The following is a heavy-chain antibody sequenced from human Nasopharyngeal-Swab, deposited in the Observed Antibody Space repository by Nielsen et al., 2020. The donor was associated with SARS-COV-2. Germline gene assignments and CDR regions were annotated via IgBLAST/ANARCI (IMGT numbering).Heavy chain of an antibody. CDR1: GYTFTSYD. Sequence: ASVKVSCKASGYTFTSYDINWLRQAPAQGLEGMGWINPNSGGTNYAQKFQARVTMTRDTSISTAYLELSRLRSDDTAVYYCARDQTISSNAFDIWGQGTMVTVSS. CDR3: ARDQTISSNAFDI. V-gene: IGHV1-2*02. J-gene: IGHJ3*02. CDR2: INPNSGGT. D-gene: IGHD2-2*01.